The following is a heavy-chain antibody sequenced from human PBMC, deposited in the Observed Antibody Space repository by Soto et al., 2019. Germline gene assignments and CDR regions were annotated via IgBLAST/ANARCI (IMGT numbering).Heavy chain of an antibody. CDR1: GYSFTSYW. CDR2: IYPGDSDT. CDR3: PVIYPGHSKPFDY. D-gene: IGHD5-18*01. Sequence: GESLKISCNGSGYSFTSYWIGWVRQMPGKGLEWMGIIYPGDSDTRYSPSFQGQVTISADKSISTAYLQWSSLKASDTAMYYCPVIYPGHSKPFDYWCQGTLVTV. J-gene: IGHJ4*02. V-gene: IGHV5-51*01.